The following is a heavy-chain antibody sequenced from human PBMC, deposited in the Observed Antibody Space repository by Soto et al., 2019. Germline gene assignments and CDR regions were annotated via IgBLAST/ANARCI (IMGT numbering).Heavy chain of an antibody. CDR1: GFTFSSAW. Sequence: GGSLRLSCAASGFTFSSAWMSWVRQAPGKGLEWVSAISGSGGSTYYADSVKGRFTISRDNSKNTLYLQMNSLRAEDTAVYYCANRAPGLLGPLDYWGQGTLVTVSS. CDR3: ANRAPGLLGPLDY. V-gene: IGHV3-23*01. CDR2: ISGSGGST. J-gene: IGHJ4*02.